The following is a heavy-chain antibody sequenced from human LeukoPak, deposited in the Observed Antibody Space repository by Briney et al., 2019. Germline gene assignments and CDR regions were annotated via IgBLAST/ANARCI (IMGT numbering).Heavy chain of an antibody. CDR1: GGTFSSYA. CDR2: IIRIFGTA. CDR3: ARNLGPTGEKGTTDY. D-gene: IGHD7-27*01. V-gene: IGHV1-69*13. Sequence: ASVTVSCTASGGTFSSYAISWVRRAPGQGLEWMGGIIRIFGTANYAQKFQGRVTITADESTSTAYMELSSLRSEDTAVYYCARNLGPTGEKGTTDYWGQGTLVTVSS. J-gene: IGHJ4*02.